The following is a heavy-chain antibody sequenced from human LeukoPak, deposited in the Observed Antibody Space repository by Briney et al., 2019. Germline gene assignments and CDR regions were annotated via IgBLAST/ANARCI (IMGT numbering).Heavy chain of an antibody. J-gene: IGHJ4*02. CDR3: ARAPNVDIVAKYYFDY. CDR2: IYYSGST. V-gene: IGHV4-61*01. CDR1: GYSISSGYY. Sequence: SETLSLTCTVSGYSISSGYYWSWIRQPPGKGLEWIGYIYYSGSTNYNPSLKSRVTISVDTSKNQFSLKLSSVTAADTAVYYCARAPNVDIVAKYYFDYWGQGTLVTVSS. D-gene: IGHD5-12*01.